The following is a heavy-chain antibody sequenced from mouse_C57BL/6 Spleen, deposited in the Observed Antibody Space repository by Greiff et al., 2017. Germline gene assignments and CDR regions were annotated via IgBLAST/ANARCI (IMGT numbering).Heavy chain of an antibody. V-gene: IGHV3-8*01. CDR1: AYSITSVY. Sequence: EVQLVESGPGLANPSQTLSLTCSVTAYSITSVYWNWIRKFPGNKLEYMGYISYSGSTYYNPSLKSRISITRDTSKNQYYLQLNTVTTEDTATYYCARAGTTIFDYWGQGTTLTGSS. J-gene: IGHJ2*01. D-gene: IGHD1-1*01. CDR3: ARAGTTIFDY. CDR2: ISYSGST.